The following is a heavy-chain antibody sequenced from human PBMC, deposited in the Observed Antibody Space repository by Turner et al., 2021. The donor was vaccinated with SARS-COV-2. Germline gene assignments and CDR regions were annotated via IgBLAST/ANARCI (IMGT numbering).Heavy chain of an antibody. V-gene: IGHV3-9*01. CDR3: AKVRRFAFDI. Sequence: EVQLVQSVGGLVQPGRSLRLSCAASGFTFDDYGMHWVRQAPAKGLAWVSGISWNSGSIGYADSVKGRFTISRDNAKNALYLQMNSLRAEDSALYYCAKVRRFAFDIWGQGTMVTVSS. CDR2: ISWNSGSI. J-gene: IGHJ3*02. CDR1: GFTFDDYG.